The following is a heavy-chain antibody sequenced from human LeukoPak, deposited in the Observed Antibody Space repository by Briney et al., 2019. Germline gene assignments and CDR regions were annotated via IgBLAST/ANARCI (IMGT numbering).Heavy chain of an antibody. CDR3: AKDPAREASQWPDLYNWFDP. Sequence: QPGRSLRLSCAASGFTFSSYGMHWVRQAPGKGLEWVAVISYDGSNKYYADSVKGRFTISRDNSKNTLYLQMNSLRAEDTAVYYCAKDPAREASQWPDLYNWFDPWGRGTLVTVSS. D-gene: IGHD6-19*01. J-gene: IGHJ5*02. CDR2: ISYDGSNK. V-gene: IGHV3-30*18. CDR1: GFTFSSYG.